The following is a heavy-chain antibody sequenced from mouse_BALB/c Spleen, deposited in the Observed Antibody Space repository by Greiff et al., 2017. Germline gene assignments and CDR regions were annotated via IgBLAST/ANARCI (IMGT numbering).Heavy chain of an antibody. CDR2: INPNNGGT. CDR3: ARRGYGSSPHYYAMDY. Sequence: AHVKQSGPELVKPGASVKISCKTSGYTFTEYTMHWVKQSHGKSLEWIGGINPNNGGTSYNQKFKGKATLTVDKSSSTAYMELRSLTSEDSAVYYCARRGYGSSPHYYAMDYWGQGTSVTVSS. J-gene: IGHJ4*01. V-gene: IGHV1-18*01. D-gene: IGHD1-1*01. CDR1: GYTFTEYT.